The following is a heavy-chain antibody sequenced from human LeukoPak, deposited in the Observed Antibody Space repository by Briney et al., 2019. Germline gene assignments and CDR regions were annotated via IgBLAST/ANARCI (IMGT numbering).Heavy chain of an antibody. V-gene: IGHV1-2*02. Sequence: GASVKVSCKASGYTFTGYYMHWVRQAPGQGLEWMGWINPNSGGTNYAQKFQGRVTMTRDTSISTAYMDLSRLKSDDTAVYYCAREGYGGGQDFDVWGQGTMVTVSS. CDR2: INPNSGGT. D-gene: IGHD1-26*01. CDR1: GYTFTGYY. J-gene: IGHJ3*01. CDR3: AREGYGGGQDFDV.